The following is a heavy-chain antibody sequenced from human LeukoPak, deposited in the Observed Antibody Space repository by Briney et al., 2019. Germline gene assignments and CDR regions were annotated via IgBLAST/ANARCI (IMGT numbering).Heavy chain of an antibody. D-gene: IGHD3-22*01. V-gene: IGHV3-21*01. CDR1: GFSFSDYS. J-gene: IGHJ4*02. Sequence: GGSLRLSCAASGFSFSDYSMNWVRQAPGKGLEWVSFISSYSTYIYYADSLKGRFTISRDNAKNSLYLQMNSMRAEDTAVYYCARDSFAGYDSSGYSSYDYWGQGTLVTVSS. CDR2: ISSYSTYI. CDR3: ARDSFAGYDSSGYSSYDY.